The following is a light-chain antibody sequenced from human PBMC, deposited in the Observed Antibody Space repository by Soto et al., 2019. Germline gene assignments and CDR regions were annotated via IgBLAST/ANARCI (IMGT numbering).Light chain of an antibody. CDR3: QQYGSSPMYT. V-gene: IGKV3-20*01. J-gene: IGKJ2*01. Sequence: EIVWTQSPGTLSLSPGERATLSCRASQSVSSSYLAWYQQKPGQAPRLVIYCASSRSTGIPDRFSSSGSGTDFTLTISRLEPEDFAVYYCQQYGSSPMYTFGQGTKLEIK. CDR2: CAS. CDR1: QSVSSSY.